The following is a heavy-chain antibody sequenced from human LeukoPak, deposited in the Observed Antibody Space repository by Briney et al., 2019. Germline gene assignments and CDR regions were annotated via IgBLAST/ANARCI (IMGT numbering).Heavy chain of an antibody. CDR2: IYTSGST. CDR3: ARVGERITMVRGVANWFDP. Sequence: SETLSLTCTVSGGSISSYYWSWIRQPAGKGLEWIGRIYTSGSTNYNPSLKSRVTMSVDTSKNQFSLKLSSVTAADTAVYYCARVGERITMVRGVANWFDPWGQGTLVTVSS. CDR1: GGSISSYY. J-gene: IGHJ5*02. D-gene: IGHD3-10*01. V-gene: IGHV4-4*07.